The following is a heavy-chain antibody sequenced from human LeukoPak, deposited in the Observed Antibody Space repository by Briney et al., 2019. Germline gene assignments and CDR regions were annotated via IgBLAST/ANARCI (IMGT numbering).Heavy chain of an antibody. J-gene: IGHJ4*02. CDR3: AGGPIWGPSGYFDY. Sequence: SVKVSCKASGGTFISYAISWVRQAPGQGLEWMGGIIHMFGTANYTQKFQDRVTITSDEYTSTASMVLSSLISAYTAVHFCAGGPIWGPSGYFDYWGQGTLVTVSS. D-gene: IGHD7-27*01. CDR2: IIHMFGTA. CDR1: GGTFISYA. V-gene: IGHV1-69*13.